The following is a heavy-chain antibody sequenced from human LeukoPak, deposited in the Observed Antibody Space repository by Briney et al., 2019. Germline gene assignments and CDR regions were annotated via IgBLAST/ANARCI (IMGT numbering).Heavy chain of an antibody. J-gene: IGHJ4*02. CDR2: ISGSGDST. CDR3: AKDPGYSGYNYYYCDY. V-gene: IGHV3-23*01. CDR1: GFTFSGYA. D-gene: IGHD5-12*01. Sequence: GGSLRLSCAASGFTFSGYAMSWVRQAPGKGLQWVSAISGSGDSTYYGDSVKGRFTISRDNAKTTLYLQMNSLRAEDTALYYCAKDPGYSGYNYYYCDYWGQGTLVTVSS.